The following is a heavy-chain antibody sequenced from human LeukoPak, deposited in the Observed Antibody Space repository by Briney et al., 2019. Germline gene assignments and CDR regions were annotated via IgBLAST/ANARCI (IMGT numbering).Heavy chain of an antibody. CDR3: ARAGVDTSGYYYQGFDY. V-gene: IGHV3-48*03. CDR2: ISSSGSTI. J-gene: IGHJ4*02. CDR1: GFTFSSYE. D-gene: IGHD3-3*01. Sequence: GGSLRLSCAASGFTFSSYEMNWVRQAPGKGLEWVSYISSSGSTIYYADSVKGRFTISRDNAKNSLYLQMNSLTAEDTAVYYCARAGVDTSGYYYQGFDYWGQGTLVTVSS.